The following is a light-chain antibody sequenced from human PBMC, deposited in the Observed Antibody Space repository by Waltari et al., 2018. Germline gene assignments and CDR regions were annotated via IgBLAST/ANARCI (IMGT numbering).Light chain of an antibody. V-gene: IGKV2-28*01. CDR1: QSLLHSNVYNY. CDR2: VGS. Sequence: IAMPQSPLSLPVTPREPASTPCRSLQSLLHSNVYNYLVWYLQKPAKAPHLLIYVGSTRASGVPDSFRGSAEGTDFSLKIRCVESEAVGVFCCMQALHAPDTFGPGPKVA. J-gene: IGKJ2*01. CDR3: MQALHAPDT.